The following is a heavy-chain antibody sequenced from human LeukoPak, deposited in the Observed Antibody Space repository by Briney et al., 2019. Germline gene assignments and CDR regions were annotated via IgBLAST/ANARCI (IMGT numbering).Heavy chain of an antibody. Sequence: PSETLSLTCGVSGGSITSTNWWGWVRQPLGQGLEWIGEISLTGRTNYNPSLIGRVIMSLDESRNQLSLTLTSVTAADTAMYYCTRESGPYCPFGYWGQGTLVVVPS. CDR2: ISLTGRT. V-gene: IGHV4-4*02. J-gene: IGHJ4*02. D-gene: IGHD1-26*01. CDR3: TRESGPYCPFGY. CDR1: GGSITSTNW.